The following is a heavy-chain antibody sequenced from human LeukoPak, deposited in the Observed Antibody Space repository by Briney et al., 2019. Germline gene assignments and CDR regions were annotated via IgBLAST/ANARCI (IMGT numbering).Heavy chain of an antibody. V-gene: IGHV3-23*01. Sequence: HAGGSLRLSCAASGFTFSSYTMNWVRQAPGKGLEWVSTISGSGGSTYYADSVKGRFTISRDDSKNTLYLQMNSLRADDTAVYYCARAAGYDVLLGYNYFDYWGQGTLVTVSS. CDR2: ISGSGGST. CDR3: ARAAGYDVLLGYNYFDY. CDR1: GFTFSSYT. D-gene: IGHD3-9*01. J-gene: IGHJ4*02.